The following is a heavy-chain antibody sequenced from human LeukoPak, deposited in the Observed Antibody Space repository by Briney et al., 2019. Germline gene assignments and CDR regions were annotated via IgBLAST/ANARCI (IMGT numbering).Heavy chain of an antibody. Sequence: SETLSLTCTVSGYSISSGYYWGWIRQPPGKGLEWIGSIYHSGSTYYNPSLKSRVTISVDTPKNQFSLKLSSVTAADTAVYYCARGATGKAFDIWGQGTMVTVSS. CDR1: GYSISSGYY. CDR2: IYHSGST. D-gene: IGHD5-12*01. J-gene: IGHJ3*02. CDR3: ARGATGKAFDI. V-gene: IGHV4-38-2*02.